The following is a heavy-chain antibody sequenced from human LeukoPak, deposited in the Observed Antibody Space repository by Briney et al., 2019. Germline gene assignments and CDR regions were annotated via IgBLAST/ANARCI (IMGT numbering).Heavy chain of an antibody. Sequence: SETLSLTCTVSGGSISSSSYYWSWIRQPPGKGLEWIGYIYYSGSTNYNPSLKSRVTISVDTSKNQFSLKLTSVTAADTAVYYCARAPGTTFDYWGHGNMVTVSS. CDR3: ARAPGTTFDY. V-gene: IGHV4-61*05. CDR2: IYYSGST. J-gene: IGHJ4*01. D-gene: IGHD4-17*01. CDR1: GGSISSSSYY.